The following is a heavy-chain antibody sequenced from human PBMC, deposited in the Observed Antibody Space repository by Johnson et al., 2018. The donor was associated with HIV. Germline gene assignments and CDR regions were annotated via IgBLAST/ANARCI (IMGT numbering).Heavy chain of an antibody. J-gene: IGHJ3*02. CDR2: ISYDGSNK. Sequence: VQLVESGGGVVQPGRSLRLSCAASGFTFSSYAMHWVRQAPGKGLEWVAVISYDGSNKYYADSVKGRFTISRDNSKNTLYLQMNSLRAEDTAVYYCARENLGAFDIWGQGTMVTVSS. CDR3: ARENLGAFDI. D-gene: IGHD1-14*01. V-gene: IGHV3-30*04. CDR1: GFTFSSYA.